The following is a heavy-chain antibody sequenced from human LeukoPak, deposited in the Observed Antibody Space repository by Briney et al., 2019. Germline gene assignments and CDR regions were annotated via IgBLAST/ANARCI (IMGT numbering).Heavy chain of an antibody. Sequence: GGSLRLSCAASGFTFSSYAMHWVRQAPGKGLEWVAVISYDGSNKYYADSVKGRFTISRDNSENTLYLQMNSLRAEDTAVYYCARESGEMATISLVYWGQGTLVTVSS. J-gene: IGHJ4*02. CDR3: ARESGEMATISLVY. CDR1: GFTFSSYA. CDR2: ISYDGSNK. D-gene: IGHD5-24*01. V-gene: IGHV3-30*01.